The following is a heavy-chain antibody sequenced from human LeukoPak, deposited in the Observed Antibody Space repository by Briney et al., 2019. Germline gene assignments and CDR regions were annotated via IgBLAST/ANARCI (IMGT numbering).Heavy chain of an antibody. CDR1: GFTFSRLW. CDR3: ARVRPGYYYMDV. J-gene: IGHJ6*03. CDR2: IIIDGSGT. V-gene: IGHV3-74*01. Sequence: GGSLRLSCAASGFTFSRLWMRWVRQAPGKWLVWDSRIIIDGSGTTYADSVKGRFTISTDNTKNTLYIQMNSLTVERPSVYYCARVRPGYYYMDVWGKGTTVTVSS. D-gene: IGHD7-27*01.